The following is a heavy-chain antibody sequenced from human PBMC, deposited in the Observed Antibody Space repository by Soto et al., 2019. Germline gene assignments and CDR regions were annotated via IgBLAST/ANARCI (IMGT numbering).Heavy chain of an antibody. CDR3: ARDRAVVVAATRTGWFDP. Sequence: QGRVTITADKSTSTAYMELSSLRSEDTAVYYCARDRAVVVAATRTGWFDPWGQGTLVTVSS. V-gene: IGHV1-69*04. D-gene: IGHD2-15*01. J-gene: IGHJ5*02.